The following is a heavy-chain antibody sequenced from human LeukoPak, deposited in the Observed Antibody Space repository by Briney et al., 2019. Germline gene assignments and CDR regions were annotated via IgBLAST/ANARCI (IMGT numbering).Heavy chain of an antibody. CDR3: ARMEMATAIFDY. CDR1: GYTFTSYA. Sequence: ASVTVSCKASGYTFTSYAITWVRQAPGQGLEWMGWISAYNGNTNYAQNLQGRVTMTTDTSTSTAYMELRSLRSDDTAMYYCARMEMATAIFDYWGQGTLVTVSS. J-gene: IGHJ4*02. CDR2: ISAYNGNT. V-gene: IGHV1-18*01. D-gene: IGHD5-24*01.